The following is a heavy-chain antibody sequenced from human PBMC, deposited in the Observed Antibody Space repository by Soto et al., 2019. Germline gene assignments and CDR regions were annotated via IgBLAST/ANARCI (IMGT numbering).Heavy chain of an antibody. CDR2: ISYDGSNK. CDR3: ARDIGGSYYFRWFDP. D-gene: IGHD1-26*01. CDR1: GFTFSSYA. J-gene: IGHJ5*02. V-gene: IGHV3-30-3*01. Sequence: PGGSLRLSCAASGFTFSSYAMHWVRQAPGKGLEWVAVISYDGSNKYYADSVKGRFTISRDNSKNTLYLQMNSLRAEDTAVYYCARDIGGSYYFRWFDPWGQGTRVTVSS.